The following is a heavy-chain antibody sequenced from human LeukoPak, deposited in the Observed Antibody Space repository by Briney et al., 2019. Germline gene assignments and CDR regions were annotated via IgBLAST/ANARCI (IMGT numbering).Heavy chain of an antibody. CDR2: ISSSSSTI. J-gene: IGHJ6*03. Sequence: GGSLRLSCAASGFTFSSYSMNWVRQAPGKGLEWVSYISSSSSTIYYADSVKGRFTVSRDNAKNSLYLQMNSLRAEDTAVYYCARYYYDSSGYYLAHDYYYYYYMDVWGKGTTVTVSS. CDR1: GFTFSSYS. CDR3: ARYYYDSSGYYLAHDYYYYYYMDV. V-gene: IGHV3-48*01. D-gene: IGHD3-22*01.